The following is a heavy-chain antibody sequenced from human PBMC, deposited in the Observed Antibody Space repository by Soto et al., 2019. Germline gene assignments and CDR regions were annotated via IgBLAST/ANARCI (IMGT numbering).Heavy chain of an antibody. V-gene: IGHV3-23*01. D-gene: IGHD7-27*01. CDR2: ISGSGGST. Sequence: GGSLRLSCAASGFTFSSYAMSWVRQAPGKGLEWVSAISGSGGSTYYADSVKGRFTISRDNSKNTLYLQMNSLRAEDTAVYYCAKRPVRGNWGKNWFDPWGQGTLVTVSS. CDR3: AKRPVRGNWGKNWFDP. CDR1: GFTFSSYA. J-gene: IGHJ5*02.